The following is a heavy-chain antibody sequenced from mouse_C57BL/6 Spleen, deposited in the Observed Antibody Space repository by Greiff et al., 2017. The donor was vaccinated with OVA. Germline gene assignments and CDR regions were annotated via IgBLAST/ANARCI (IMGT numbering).Heavy chain of an antibody. CDR3: ASGYYGSSSYAMDY. Sequence: QVQLQQPGAELVRPGTSVKLSCKASGYTFTSYWMHWVKQRPGQGLEWIGVIDPSDSYTNYNQKFKGKATLTVDTSSSTAYMQLSSLTSEDSAVYYCASGYYGSSSYAMDYWAQGTSVTVSS. D-gene: IGHD1-1*01. V-gene: IGHV1-59*01. CDR2: IDPSDSYT. CDR1: GYTFTSYW. J-gene: IGHJ4*01.